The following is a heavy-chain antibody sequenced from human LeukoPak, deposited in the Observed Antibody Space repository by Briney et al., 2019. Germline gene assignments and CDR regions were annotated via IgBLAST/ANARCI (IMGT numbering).Heavy chain of an antibody. J-gene: IGHJ3*02. D-gene: IGHD1-14*01. V-gene: IGHV3-21*01. CDR1: GFTFSSYR. CDR2: ISSSSSYI. CDR3: AREQAGGEPLDASDI. Sequence: PGGSLRLSCAASGFTFSSYRMNWVRQAPGKGLEWVSSISSSSSYIYYADSVKGRFTISRDNAKNSLYLQMNSLRAEDTAVYYCAREQAGGEPLDASDIWGQGTKVTVSS.